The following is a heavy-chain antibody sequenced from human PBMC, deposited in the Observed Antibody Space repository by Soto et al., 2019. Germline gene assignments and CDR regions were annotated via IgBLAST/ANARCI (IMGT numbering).Heavy chain of an antibody. Sequence: EVQLVESGGGLVQPGGSLRLSCAASEFTFSGRSVHWVRQAPGKGLVWVSGIDKVGTDSTYADSVKGRFTSSRDNAKNTVYLQMNSLRVEDTTVYYCARGWFGPDVWGKGTTITVSS. V-gene: IGHV3-74*01. CDR2: IDKVGTDS. D-gene: IGHD3-10*01. J-gene: IGHJ6*03. CDR1: EFTFSGRS. CDR3: ARGWFGPDV.